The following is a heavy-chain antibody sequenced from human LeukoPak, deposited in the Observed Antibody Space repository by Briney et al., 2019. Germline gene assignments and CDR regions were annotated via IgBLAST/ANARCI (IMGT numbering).Heavy chain of an antibody. CDR2: MNPNSGNT. CDR1: GYTFTCYD. CDR3: ARDQRDGYNYLY. J-gene: IGHJ4*02. V-gene: IGHV1-8*03. Sequence: ASVKVSCKASGYTFTCYDINWVRQATGQGLEWMGWMNPNSGNTGYAQKFQGRVTITADKSTSTAYMELSSLRSEDTAVYYCARDQRDGYNYLYWGQGTLVTVSS. D-gene: IGHD5-24*01.